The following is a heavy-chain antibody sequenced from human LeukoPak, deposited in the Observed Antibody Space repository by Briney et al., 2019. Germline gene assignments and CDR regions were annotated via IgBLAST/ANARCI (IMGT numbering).Heavy chain of an antibody. CDR1: GYTFTSYG. D-gene: IGHD6-13*01. CDR2: ISAYNGNT. Sequence: GASVKVSCKASGYTFTSYGISWVRQAPGQGLEWMGWISAYNGNTNYAQKLQGRVTITTDTSTSTAYMELRSLRSDDTAVYYCARVPEAGYSSSWYFDYWGQGTLVTVSS. CDR3: ARVPEAGYSSSWYFDY. J-gene: IGHJ4*02. V-gene: IGHV1-18*01.